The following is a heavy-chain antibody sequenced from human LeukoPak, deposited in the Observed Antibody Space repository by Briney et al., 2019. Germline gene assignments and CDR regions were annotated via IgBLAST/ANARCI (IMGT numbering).Heavy chain of an antibody. D-gene: IGHD2-2*01. CDR3: AITRVVPAAEDYYYYYGMDV. Sequence: ASVKVSCKASGYTFTSYGISWVRQAPGQELEWRGWISAYNGNTNYAQKLQGRVTMTTYTSSSTAYMELRSLRSDDTAVYYCAITRVVPAAEDYYYYYGMDVWGQGTTVTVSS. CDR2: ISAYNGNT. CDR1: GYTFTSYG. J-gene: IGHJ6*02. V-gene: IGHV1-18*01.